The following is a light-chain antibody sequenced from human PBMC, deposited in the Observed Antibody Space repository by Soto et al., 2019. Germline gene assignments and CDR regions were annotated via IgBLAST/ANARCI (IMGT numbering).Light chain of an antibody. CDR1: SSNIGAGYD. J-gene: IGLJ3*02. CDR3: QSYDSSLSGVLV. Sequence: QSVLTQPPSVSGAPGQRVTISCTGSSSNIGAGYDVHWYQQLPGTAPKLLIYGNSNRPSGVPDRFSDSKSGTSASLAITGLQAEDEADYYCQSYDSSLSGVLVFGGGTKLTVL. V-gene: IGLV1-40*01. CDR2: GNS.